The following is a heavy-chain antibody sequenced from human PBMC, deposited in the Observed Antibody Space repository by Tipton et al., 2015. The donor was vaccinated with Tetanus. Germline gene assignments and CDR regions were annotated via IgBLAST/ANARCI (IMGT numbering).Heavy chain of an antibody. D-gene: IGHD1-26*01. CDR3: ARELGGSQKTFDY. J-gene: IGHJ4*02. CDR2: ISYDGSNK. CDR1: GFTFSSYA. V-gene: IGHV3-30-3*01. Sequence: SLRLSCAASGFTFSSYAMHRVRQAPGKGLEWVAVISYDGSNKYYADSVKGRFTISRDNSKNTLYLQMNSLRAEDTAVYYCARELGGSQKTFDYWGQGTLVTVSS.